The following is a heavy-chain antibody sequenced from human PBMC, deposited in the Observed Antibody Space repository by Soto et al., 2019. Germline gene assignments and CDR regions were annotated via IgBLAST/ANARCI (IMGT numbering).Heavy chain of an antibody. CDR3: ARGREDHVDHHFGHLFDS. V-gene: IGHV4-59*01. CDR1: GDSIRDSF. Sequence: ETLSLTCTVSGDSIRDSFWSWVRQPPGKGLEWIGLVHHTGNTNYNPSLETRVTMLIDASANHFSLTLTSVTPADAAIYYCARGREDHVDHHFGHLFDSWGQGTLVTVSS. J-gene: IGHJ4*02. D-gene: IGHD3-10*01. CDR2: VHHTGNT.